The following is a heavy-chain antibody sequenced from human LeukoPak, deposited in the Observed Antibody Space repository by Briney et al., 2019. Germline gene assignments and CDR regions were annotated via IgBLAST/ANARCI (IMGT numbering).Heavy chain of an antibody. D-gene: IGHD4-11*01. CDR2: ISGGSRYI. V-gene: IGHV3-21*01. CDR1: GFTFRSYS. CDR3: ARDLRMTSHIFDY. J-gene: IGHJ4*02. Sequence: PGGSLRLSCEASGFTFRSYSMNWVRQAPGKGLEWLSSISGGSRYIYYADSMKGRLTISRDNAKKSLYLQLDSLRVEDTAVYYCARDLRMTSHIFDYWGQGTLVTVSS.